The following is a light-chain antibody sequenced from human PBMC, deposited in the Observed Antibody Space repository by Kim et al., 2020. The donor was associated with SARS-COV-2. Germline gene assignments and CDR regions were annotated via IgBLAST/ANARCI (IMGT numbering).Light chain of an antibody. CDR2: YDS. V-gene: IGLV3-21*04. Sequence: SYELTQPPSVSVAPGKTARITCGGKNIGSESVNWYQQKPGQAPVLVIYYDSDRPSGIPERFSGSNSGNTATLTISRVEAGDEADYYCQVWDSSIDHHWVFGGGTQLTVL. CDR1: NIGSES. J-gene: IGLJ3*02. CDR3: QVWDSSIDHHWV.